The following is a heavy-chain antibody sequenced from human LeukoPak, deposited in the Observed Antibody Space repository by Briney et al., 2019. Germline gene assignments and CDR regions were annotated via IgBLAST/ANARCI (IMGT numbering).Heavy chain of an antibody. D-gene: IGHD5-12*01. J-gene: IGHJ4*02. V-gene: IGHV1-2*02. CDR1: GYTFTGYY. CDR2: INPNSGGT. CDR3: ASSRGYSGYEPFDY. Sequence: ASVKVSCKASGYTFTGYYMHWVRQAPGQGLEWMGWINPNSGGTNYAQKFQGRVTMTRDTSISTAYMELSRLRSDDTVVYYCASSRGYSGYEPFDYWGQGTLVTVSS.